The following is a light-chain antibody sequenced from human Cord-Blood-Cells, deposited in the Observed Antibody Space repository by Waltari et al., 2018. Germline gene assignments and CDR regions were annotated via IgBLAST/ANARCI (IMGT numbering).Light chain of an antibody. CDR1: SGHSSYI. CDR2: LESSGSN. J-gene: IGLJ3*02. Sequence: QPVLTQSSSASASLCSSVKLTCTLSSGHSSYIIAWHQQQPGKDPRHVMKLESSGSNNKGRGVPGRFSGTSSRADRYLTSSSRQSEDEADYYCETWDSNTRVFGGGTKLTVL. CDR3: ETWDSNTRV. V-gene: IGLV4-60*03.